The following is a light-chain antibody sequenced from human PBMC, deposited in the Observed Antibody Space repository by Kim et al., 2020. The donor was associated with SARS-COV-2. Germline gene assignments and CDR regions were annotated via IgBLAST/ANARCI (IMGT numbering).Light chain of an antibody. CDR2: DAS. Sequence: SLSPGERATISCRASQSVSDYLGWYQQKPGQAPTLLIYDASYRATGIPERFSGSGSGTDFTLTIRSLEPEDFAVYYCQQRSNWPYTFGQGTKLEI. J-gene: IGKJ2*01. V-gene: IGKV3-11*01. CDR3: QQRSNWPYT. CDR1: QSVSDY.